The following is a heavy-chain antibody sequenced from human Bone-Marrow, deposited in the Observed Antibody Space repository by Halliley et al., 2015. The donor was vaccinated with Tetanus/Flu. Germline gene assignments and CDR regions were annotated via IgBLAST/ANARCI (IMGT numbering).Heavy chain of an antibody. CDR3: ARGVHYFDY. CDR2: TYYRSGWYN. V-gene: IGHV6-1*01. D-gene: IGHD3-10*01. CDR1: GDSVSSNSAA. Sequence: LVKPTQTLSLTCAISGDSVSSNSAAWNWIRVSPSRGLEWLGRTYYRSGWYNDYAVSVNSRITINPDTSENQFSLQLNSVGPEDTAVYYCARGVHYFDYWGQGTLLPVSS. J-gene: IGHJ4*02.